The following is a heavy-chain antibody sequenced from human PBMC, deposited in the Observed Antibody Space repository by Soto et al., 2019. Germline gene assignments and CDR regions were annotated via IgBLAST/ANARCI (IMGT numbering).Heavy chain of an antibody. J-gene: IGHJ4*02. CDR1: GFTFSSYA. V-gene: IGHV3-30-3*01. CDR3: AREQQLSSFDY. CDR2: ISYDGSNK. D-gene: IGHD6-13*01. Sequence: GGSLRLSCAASGFTFSSYAMHWVRQAPGKGLEWVAVISYDGSNKYYADSVKGRFTISRDNSKNTLYLQMNSLRAEDTAVYYCAREQQLSSFDYWGQGTLVTVSS.